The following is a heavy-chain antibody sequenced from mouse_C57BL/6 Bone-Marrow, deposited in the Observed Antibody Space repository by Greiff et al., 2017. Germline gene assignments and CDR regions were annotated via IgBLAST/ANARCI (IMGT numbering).Heavy chain of an antibody. Sequence: QVQLQQPGAELVMHGASVKLSCKASGYTFTSYWMHWVKQRPGQGLEWIGEIDPSDSYTNYNQKFKGKSTLTVDKSSSTAYMQLSSLTSEDSAVYYCARDGYYFDYWGQGTTLTVSS. J-gene: IGHJ2*01. CDR3: ARDGYYFDY. CDR2: IDPSDSYT. CDR1: GYTFTSYW. V-gene: IGHV1-69*01.